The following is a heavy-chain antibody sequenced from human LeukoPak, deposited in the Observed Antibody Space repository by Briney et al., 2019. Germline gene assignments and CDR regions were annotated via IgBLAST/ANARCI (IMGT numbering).Heavy chain of an antibody. J-gene: IGHJ4*02. D-gene: IGHD3-10*01. CDR3: ARGGGYGSGSYYREDY. Sequence: SGGSLRLSCAASGFTFSSYEMNWVRQAPGKGLEWVSYISSSGSTIYYADSVKGRFTISRDNAKNSLYLQMNSLRAEDTAGYYCARGGGYGSGSYYREDYWGQGTLVTVSS. CDR2: ISSSGSTI. V-gene: IGHV3-48*03. CDR1: GFTFSSYE.